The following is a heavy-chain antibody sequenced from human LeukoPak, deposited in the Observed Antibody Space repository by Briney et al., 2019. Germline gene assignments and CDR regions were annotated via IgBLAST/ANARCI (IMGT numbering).Heavy chain of an antibody. CDR1: GDSVSSNNAA. D-gene: IGHD3-3*01. J-gene: IGHJ3*02. V-gene: IGHV6-1*01. CDR2: TYYRSKWYY. Sequence: SQTLSLTCAISGDSVSSNNAAWNWIRQSPSRGLEWLGRTYYRSKWYYGYAVSVKSRITINPDTSKNQFSLQLKSVTPEDTAVYYCARDRWSGGIPFDRWGQGTMVIVSS. CDR3: ARDRWSGGIPFDR.